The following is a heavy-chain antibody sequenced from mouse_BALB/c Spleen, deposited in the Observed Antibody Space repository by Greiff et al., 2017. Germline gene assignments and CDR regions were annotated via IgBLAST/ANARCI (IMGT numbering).Heavy chain of an antibody. Sequence: EVHLVESGPELVKPGASVKMSCKASGYTFTSYVMHWVKQKPGQGLEWIGYINPYNDGTKYNEKFKGKATLTSDKSSSTAYMELSSLTSEDSAVYYSAREGGNYWFAYWGQGTLVTVSA. J-gene: IGHJ3*01. CDR3: AREGGNYWFAY. CDR2: INPYNDGT. CDR1: GYTFTSYV. D-gene: IGHD2-1*01. V-gene: IGHV1-14*01.